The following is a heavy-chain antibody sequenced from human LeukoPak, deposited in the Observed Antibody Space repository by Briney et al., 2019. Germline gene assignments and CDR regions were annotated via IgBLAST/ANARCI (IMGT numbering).Heavy chain of an antibody. V-gene: IGHV3-23*01. CDR2: ITDTGGGT. CDR3: AKRRDSGYNSFDFDS. CDR1: GFTFSSQA. Sequence: GGSLRLSCAASGFTFSSQAMSWVRQAPGKGLGWVSAITDTGGGTYYAVSVKGRFTISRDNSKTTLYLQMNSLRAEDTAVYYCAKRRDSGYNSFDFDSWGQGTLVTVSS. J-gene: IGHJ4*02. D-gene: IGHD4-23*01.